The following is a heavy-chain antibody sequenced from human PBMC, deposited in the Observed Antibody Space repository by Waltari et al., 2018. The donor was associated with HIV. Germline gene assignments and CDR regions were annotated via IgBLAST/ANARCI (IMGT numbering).Heavy chain of an antibody. CDR1: GYSISSCYY. J-gene: IGHJ3*01. CDR3: ARDMPRGLRAFGAFDV. V-gene: IGHV4-38-2*02. Sequence: QVQLHESGPGLVKPSETLSVTCDVSGYSISSCYYWGWIRQPPGKGLEWIGSIHHSGSTYYNPSLKSRVTISVDTSKNQFSLKVSSVTASDTVVYYCARDMPRGLRAFGAFDVWGQGTMVTVSS. CDR2: IHHSGST. D-gene: IGHD4-17*01.